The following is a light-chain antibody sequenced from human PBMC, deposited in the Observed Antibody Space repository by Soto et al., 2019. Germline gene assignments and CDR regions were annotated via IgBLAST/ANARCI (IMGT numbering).Light chain of an antibody. CDR1: QGIRDF. V-gene: IGKV1-9*01. CDR2: AAS. Sequence: DIQLTQSPSFLSASVGDRVTITCRASQGIRDFLAWYQQKPGKAPKLLIYAASTLQAGVPTRFIGFASGTEFTLTISNLQPADSATYYCQQFNVYPLTFGGGTKVEIK. CDR3: QQFNVYPLT. J-gene: IGKJ4*01.